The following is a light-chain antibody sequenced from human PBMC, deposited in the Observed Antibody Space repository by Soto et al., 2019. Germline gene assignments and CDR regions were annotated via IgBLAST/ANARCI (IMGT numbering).Light chain of an antibody. CDR2: KAS. CDR1: QSISSW. CDR3: QQYNSYST. V-gene: IGKV1-5*03. J-gene: IGKJ1*01. Sequence: DIQMTQSPSTLSASVGDRVTITCRASQSISSWLAWYQQKPGKAPKLLIYKASSLESGVPSRFSGSGSGTEFTLTISSLQPDDFATYYCQQYNSYSTFGQGXKV.